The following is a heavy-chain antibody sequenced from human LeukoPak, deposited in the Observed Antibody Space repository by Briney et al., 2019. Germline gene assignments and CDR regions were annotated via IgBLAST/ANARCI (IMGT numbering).Heavy chain of an antibody. D-gene: IGHD3-10*01. CDR3: ARSITMVRGVIIYYYYGMDV. CDR1: GGSFSGYY. Sequence: SEILSLTCAVYGGSFSGYYWSWIRQPPGKGLEWIGEINHSGSTNYNPSLKSRVTISVDTSKNQFSLKLSSVTAADTAVYYCARSITMVRGVIIYYYYGMDVWGQGTTVTVSS. V-gene: IGHV4-34*01. CDR2: INHSGST. J-gene: IGHJ6*02.